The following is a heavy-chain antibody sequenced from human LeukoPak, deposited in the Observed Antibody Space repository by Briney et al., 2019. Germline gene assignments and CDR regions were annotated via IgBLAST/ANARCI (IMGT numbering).Heavy chain of an antibody. Sequence: ESGPTLVNPTQTLTLTCNFSGFALSTSGVAVDWIRQPPGKALDWLAVINTNDNKQYRPSLRSRLSITKDTSKNQVVLTVTNMDPVDTATYYFAYSVFPSPGGNGGFDSWGQGTLVTVSS. J-gene: IGHJ4*02. CDR2: INTNDNK. CDR1: GFALSTSGVA. CDR3: AYSVFPSPGGNGGFDS. D-gene: IGHD4-23*01. V-gene: IGHV2-5*01.